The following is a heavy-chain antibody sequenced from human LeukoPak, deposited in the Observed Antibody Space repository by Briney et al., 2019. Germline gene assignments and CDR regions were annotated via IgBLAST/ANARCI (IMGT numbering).Heavy chain of an antibody. CDR2: ISAYNGNT. D-gene: IGHD3-10*01. CDR3: ARVVRELHLLDY. V-gene: IGHV1-18*01. CDR1: GYTFTSYG. J-gene: IGHJ4*02. Sequence: ASVTVSCKASGYTFTSYGISWVRQAPGQGLEWMGWISAYNGNTNYAQKLQGRVTMTTDTSTSTAYMELRSLRSDDTAVYYCARVVRELHLLDYWGQGTLVTVSS.